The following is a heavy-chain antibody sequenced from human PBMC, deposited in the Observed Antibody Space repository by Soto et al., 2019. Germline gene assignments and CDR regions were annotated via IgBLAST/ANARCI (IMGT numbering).Heavy chain of an antibody. V-gene: IGHV1-8*01. CDR2: MNPNSGNT. CDR3: ASVGGYNWKPFDY. D-gene: IGHD1-20*01. CDR1: GYTFTSYD. Sequence: QVHLVQSGAEVKKPGASVTVSCKASGYTFTSYDINWVRQATGQGREWMGWMNPNSGNTCYAQKFQGRVTITVNDSISTAYMELSSLRSEDTAVYYCASVGGYNWKPFDYWGQGTLVTVSS. J-gene: IGHJ4*02.